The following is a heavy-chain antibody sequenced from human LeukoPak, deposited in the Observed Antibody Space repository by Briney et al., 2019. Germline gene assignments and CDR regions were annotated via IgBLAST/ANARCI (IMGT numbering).Heavy chain of an antibody. Sequence: SETLSLTCSVSGGSIRSGDHHWAWVRQPPGKGLEFIGSLDESGRPYYNRPLKSRVSISGDTSGKQFFLNLTSVTAADTAVYFCARDLGGYPFFMDVWGRGTTVIVSS. CDR3: ARDLGGYPFFMDV. CDR1: GGSIRSGDHH. D-gene: IGHD2-15*01. V-gene: IGHV4-39*07. J-gene: IGHJ6*03. CDR2: LDESGRP.